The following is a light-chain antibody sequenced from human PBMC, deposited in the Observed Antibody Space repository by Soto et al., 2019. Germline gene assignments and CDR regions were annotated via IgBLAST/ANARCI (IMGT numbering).Light chain of an antibody. Sequence: DIPMTQSPSSLSASVGDRVTITCRASQGISSYLSWYQQKPGNVPKLLIYAASTLQSGVPSRFSGSGSGTDFTLTISSLQPEDVATYYCQKYNSALTFGGGTKVEIK. CDR3: QKYNSALT. CDR2: AAS. J-gene: IGKJ4*01. V-gene: IGKV1-27*01. CDR1: QGISSY.